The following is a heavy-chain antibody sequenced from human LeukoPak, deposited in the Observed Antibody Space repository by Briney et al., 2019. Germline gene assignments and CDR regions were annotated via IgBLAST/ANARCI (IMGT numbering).Heavy chain of an antibody. CDR1: GGSISGYY. V-gene: IGHV4-59*08. Sequence: SETLSLTCTVSGGSISGYYWSWIRQPPGKGLEWIGYVYYTGTTNYNPSLRSRVTISVDTSKNQFSLKLSSVTAADTAVYYCATYIGSYRWFDPGAREPWSPSPQ. CDR3: ATYIGSYRWFDP. CDR2: VYYTGTT. D-gene: IGHD1-26*01. J-gene: IGHJ5*02.